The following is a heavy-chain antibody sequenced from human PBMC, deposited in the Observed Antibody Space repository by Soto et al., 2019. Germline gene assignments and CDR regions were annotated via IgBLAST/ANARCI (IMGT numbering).Heavy chain of an antibody. CDR3: ARRESSSWSLGAIDF. D-gene: IGHD6-13*01. CDR1: VGFIGNHY. J-gene: IGHJ3*01. V-gene: IGHV4-59*08. CDR2: VHYSGST. Sequence: QVQLQESGPGLVKPSETLSLTCTVSVGFIGNHYWNWVRQAPGKGLEWIGFVHYSGSTHFNPSLRSRLTMSLDTSKNQFSMNLSSVTAADTAVYYCARRESSSWSLGAIDFWGQGTEVTVSS.